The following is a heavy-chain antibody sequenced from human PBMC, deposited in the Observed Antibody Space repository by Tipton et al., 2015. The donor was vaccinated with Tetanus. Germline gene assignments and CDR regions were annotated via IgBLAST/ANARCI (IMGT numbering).Heavy chain of an antibody. V-gene: IGHV3-15*07. CDR3: TTSGIVGSGSRVDY. Sequence: SLRLSCTTSGLSFHNAWMNWVRQGPGKGLEWVGRIKSKTDGGTTDYAARVKDRFSVSRDDSKNTLFLLMNSLKIEDTAVYYCTTSGIVGSGSRVDYWGRGTLVTVSS. J-gene: IGHJ4*02. CDR1: GLSFHNAW. CDR2: IKSKTDGGTT. D-gene: IGHD1-26*01.